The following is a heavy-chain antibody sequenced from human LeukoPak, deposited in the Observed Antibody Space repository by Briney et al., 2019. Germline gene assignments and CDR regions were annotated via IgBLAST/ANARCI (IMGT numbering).Heavy chain of an antibody. D-gene: IGHD3-10*01. V-gene: IGHV4-34*01. CDR1: GGSFSGYY. J-gene: IGHJ4*02. CDR3: ARVLRKGVSYFDY. CDR2: INHSGST. Sequence: SETLSLTCAVYGGSFSGYYWSWIRQPPGNGLEWIGEINHSGSTNYNPSLKSRVTISVDTSKNQFSLKLSSVTAADTAVYYCARVLRKGVSYFDYWGQGTLVTVSS.